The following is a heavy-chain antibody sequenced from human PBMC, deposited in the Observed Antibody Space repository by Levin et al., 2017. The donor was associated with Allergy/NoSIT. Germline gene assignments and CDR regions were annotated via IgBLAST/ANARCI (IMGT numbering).Heavy chain of an antibody. CDR3: ARDGAVTTLDY. CDR2: FYTSGST. Sequence: SETLSLTCTVSGGSISSGNYYWSWIRQPAGKGLEWIGRFYTSGSTSYNPSLKSRVTISVDTSKNQFSLNLSSVTAADTAVYYCARDGAVTTLDYWGQGTLVTVSS. V-gene: IGHV4-61*02. D-gene: IGHD4-17*01. J-gene: IGHJ4*02. CDR1: GGSISSGNYY.